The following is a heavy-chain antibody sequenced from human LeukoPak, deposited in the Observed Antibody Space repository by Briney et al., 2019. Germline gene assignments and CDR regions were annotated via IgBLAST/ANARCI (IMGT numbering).Heavy chain of an antibody. CDR3: ATSWFDP. Sequence: GGSLRLSCAASGFTFSSYAMSWVRQAPGKGLEWVSYISSSSSTIYYADSVKGRFTIPRDNAKNSLYLQMNSLRDEDTAVYYCATSWFDPWGQGTLVTVSS. CDR2: ISSSSSTI. V-gene: IGHV3-48*02. J-gene: IGHJ5*02. CDR1: GFTFSSYA.